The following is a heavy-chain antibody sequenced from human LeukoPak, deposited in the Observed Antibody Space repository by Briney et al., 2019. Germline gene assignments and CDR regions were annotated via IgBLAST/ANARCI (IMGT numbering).Heavy chain of an antibody. CDR3: ARGGYSPYWFDP. J-gene: IGHJ5*02. V-gene: IGHV1-2*02. CDR1: GYAFTTYA. Sequence: ASVKVSCKASGYAFTTYAIDWVRQAPGQGLEWMGWINPNSGGTNYAQKFQGRVTMTRDTSISTAYMELSRLRSDDTAVYYCARGGYSPYWFDPWGQGTLVTVSS. CDR2: INPNSGGT. D-gene: IGHD5-18*01.